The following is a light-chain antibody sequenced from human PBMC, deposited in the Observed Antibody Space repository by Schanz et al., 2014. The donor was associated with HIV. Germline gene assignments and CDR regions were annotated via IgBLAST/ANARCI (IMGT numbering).Light chain of an antibody. CDR3: SSYTSSSTLV. Sequence: QSALTQPASVSGSPGQSITVSCTGSNNDIGSYTYVAWYQQYPGKAPKLVVYGVFDRPSGVSNRFSGSKSGNTASLTISGLQAEDEADYYCSSYTSSSTLVFGTGTKLTVL. CDR1: NNDIGSYTY. V-gene: IGLV2-14*03. J-gene: IGLJ1*01. CDR2: GVF.